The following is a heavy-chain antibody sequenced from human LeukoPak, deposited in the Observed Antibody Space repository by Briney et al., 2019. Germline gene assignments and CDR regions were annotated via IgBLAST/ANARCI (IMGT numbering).Heavy chain of an antibody. CDR2: IKEDGSEK. CDR3: ARRPVYDTRGYSPNYALDI. J-gene: IGHJ6*02. CDR1: GFTFSSYW. V-gene: IGHV3-7*02. D-gene: IGHD3-22*01. Sequence: PGGSLRLSCGASGFTFSSYWMSWVRQVPGKGLEWVAKIKEDGSEKYYVDSVEGRCTISSDNSKNTVYLQLDSLRAEDTAVYYCARRPVYDTRGYSPNYALDIWGQGTTVIVSS.